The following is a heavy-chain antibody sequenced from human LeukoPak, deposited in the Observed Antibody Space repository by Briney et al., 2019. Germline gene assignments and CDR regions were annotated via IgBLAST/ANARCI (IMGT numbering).Heavy chain of an antibody. J-gene: IGHJ4*02. CDR1: GGTFSSYA. CDR3: ARDPNTAMVNGGDY. CDR2: IIPIFGTA. Sequence: SVKVSCKASGGTFSSYAISWVRQAPGLGLEWMGGIIPIFGTANYAQKFQGRVTITADESTSTAYMELSSLRSEDTAVYYCARDPNTAMVNGGDYWGQGTLVTVSS. V-gene: IGHV1-69*01. D-gene: IGHD5-18*01.